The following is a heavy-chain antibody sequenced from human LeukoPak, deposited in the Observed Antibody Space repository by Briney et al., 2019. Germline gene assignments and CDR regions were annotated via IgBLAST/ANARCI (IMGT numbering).Heavy chain of an antibody. D-gene: IGHD2/OR15-2a*01. CDR1: GGSISSYY. V-gene: IGHV4-4*07. J-gene: IGHJ5*02. Sequence: PSETLSLNCTVSGGSISSYYWSWIRQPAGKGLEWIGRIYTSGSTNYNPSLKSRVTMSVDTSKNQFSLKLSSVTAADTAVYYCARDFLFKADAGPFPSYFGPMGWFDPWGQGTLVTVSS. CDR3: ARDFLFKADAGPFPSYFGPMGWFDP. CDR2: IYTSGST.